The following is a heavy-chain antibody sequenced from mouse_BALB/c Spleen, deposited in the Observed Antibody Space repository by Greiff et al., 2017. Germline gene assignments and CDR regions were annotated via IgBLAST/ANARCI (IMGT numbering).Heavy chain of an antibody. CDR1: GFTFSSYG. Sequence: EVMLVESGGDLVKPGGSLKLSCAASGFTFSSYGMSWVRQTPDKRLEWVATISDGGSYTYYPDSVKGRFTISRDNAKNNLYLQMSSLKSEDTAMYYCARDGTTVVFDYWGQGTTLTVSS. V-gene: IGHV5-6*02. J-gene: IGHJ2*01. CDR3: ARDGTTVVFDY. CDR2: ISDGGSYT. D-gene: IGHD1-1*01.